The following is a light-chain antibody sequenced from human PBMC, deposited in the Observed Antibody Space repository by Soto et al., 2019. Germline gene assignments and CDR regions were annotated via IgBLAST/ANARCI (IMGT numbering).Light chain of an antibody. CDR3: AAWDDSLNGRV. CDR2: TND. CDR1: SSNIGGNS. Sequence: QSVLTQPPSVSGTPGQRVTMSCSGSSSNIGGNSVDWYQQLPGTAPKLLIYTNDRRPSGVPDRFSGSKSGTSGSLAISGLRSEDEADYYCAAWDDSLNGRVFGGGTKLTVL. J-gene: IGLJ2*01. V-gene: IGLV1-44*01.